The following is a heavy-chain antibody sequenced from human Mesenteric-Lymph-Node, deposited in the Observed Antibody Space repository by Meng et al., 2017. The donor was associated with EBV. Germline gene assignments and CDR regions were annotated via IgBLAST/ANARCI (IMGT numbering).Heavy chain of an antibody. V-gene: IGHV4-4*02. J-gene: IGHJ4*02. D-gene: IGHD3-16*02. CDR1: SGSISNSNW. Sequence: QVQLQESGPGLGKPSGTLSLTCAGSSGSISNSNWWSWVRQPPGKGLQWIGEIFHSGGTNYNPSLKSRVTISVDKSKNQFSLKVNSLTAADTAVYYCARITFGGAIGDWGQGTLVTVSS. CDR3: ARITFGGAIGD. CDR2: IFHSGGT.